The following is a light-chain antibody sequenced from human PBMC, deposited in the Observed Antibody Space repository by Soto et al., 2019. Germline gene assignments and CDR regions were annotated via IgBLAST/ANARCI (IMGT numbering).Light chain of an antibody. CDR2: GAS. CDR1: ETISSN. J-gene: IGKJ1*01. Sequence: MTQSPSTLSVSPGESATLSCRASETISSNLAWYQQKIGQAPRLLIYGASTRASGIPDKFSGSGSGTEFTLTISSLQSEDFAVYYCQQHDDWPRTFGQGTKVDIK. V-gene: IGKV3-15*01. CDR3: QQHDDWPRT.